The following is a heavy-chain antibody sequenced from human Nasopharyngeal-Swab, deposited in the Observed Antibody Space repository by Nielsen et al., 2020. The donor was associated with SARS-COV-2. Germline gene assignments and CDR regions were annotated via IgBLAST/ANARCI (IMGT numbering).Heavy chain of an antibody. Sequence: GESLKISCAASGFIFSASAIHWVRQASGKGLEWVVRIGDKDHNYATTYGASVQGRFTISRDDSKNTAFLQMDSLETEDTALYYCTTDFYFDYWGQGTLVTVSS. V-gene: IGHV3-73*01. CDR2: IGDKDHNYAT. CDR1: GFIFSASA. J-gene: IGHJ4*02. CDR3: TTDFYFDY.